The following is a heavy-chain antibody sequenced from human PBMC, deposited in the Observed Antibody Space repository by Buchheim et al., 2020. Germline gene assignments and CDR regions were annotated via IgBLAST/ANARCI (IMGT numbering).Heavy chain of an antibody. CDR3: ARDHASNYDILTGYYSYYYYYYMDG. D-gene: IGHD3-9*01. Sequence: EVQLVESGGGLVQPGGSLRLSCAASGFTFSSYSMNWVRQAPGKGLEWVSYISSSSSTIYYADSVKGRFTISTDNAKNSLYLQMSSLRAEDTAVYYCARDHASNYDILTGYYSYYYYYYMDGWGKGTT. V-gene: IGHV3-48*01. CDR2: ISSSSSTI. J-gene: IGHJ6*03. CDR1: GFTFSSYS.